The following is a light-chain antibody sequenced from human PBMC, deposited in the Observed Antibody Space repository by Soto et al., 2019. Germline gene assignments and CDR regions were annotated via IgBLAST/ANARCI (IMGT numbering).Light chain of an antibody. CDR1: QGVSTW. Sequence: DIQMTQSPSTLSASVGDRVTITCRASQGVSTWLAWYQQRPSQAPKLLVYEASKLQSGVPSRFSARGSVRDFPLTISSLQPEDSATYYCQQYYDFRTFGQGTKVDI. CDR2: EAS. CDR3: QQYYDFRT. J-gene: IGKJ1*01. V-gene: IGKV1-5*03.